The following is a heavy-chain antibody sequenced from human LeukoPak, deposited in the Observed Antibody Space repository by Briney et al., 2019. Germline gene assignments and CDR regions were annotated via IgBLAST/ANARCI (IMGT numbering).Heavy chain of an antibody. CDR2: IRYDGSNK. J-gene: IGHJ4*02. CDR3: ARSYLYSSSSYDVAGDFDY. D-gene: IGHD6-13*01. CDR1: GFTFSSYG. V-gene: IGHV3-30*02. Sequence: PGGSLRLSCAASGFTFSSYGMHWVRQAPGKGLEWVAFIRYDGSNKYYADSVKGRFTISRDNSKNTLYLQMNSLRAEDTALYYCARSYLYSSSSYDVAGDFDYWGQGTLVTVSS.